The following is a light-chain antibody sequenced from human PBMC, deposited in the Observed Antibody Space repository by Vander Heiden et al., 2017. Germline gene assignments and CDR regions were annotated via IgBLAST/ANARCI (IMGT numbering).Light chain of an antibody. CDR2: DVT. J-gene: IGLJ2*01. Sequence: QSALTQPASVSGSPGQSITISCTGTSLHIGGHNYVSWYQQHPGEAPKLMIYDVTKRTAGGANRFSGSKSGNTASMTRSGIQAEDEADYYGNSHTRTNKVVVGSSSTVVCGGGTKLTVL. CDR3: NSHTRTNKVVVGSSSTVV. V-gene: IGLV2-14*03. CDR1: SLHIGGHNY.